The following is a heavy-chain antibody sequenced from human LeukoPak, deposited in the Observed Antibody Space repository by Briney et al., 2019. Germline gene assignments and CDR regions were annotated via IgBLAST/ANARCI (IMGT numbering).Heavy chain of an antibody. CDR1: GGSISSYY. CDR2: IYYSGST. Sequence: SETLSLTCTVSGGSISSYYWSWIRQPSGKGLEWIGYIYYSGSTNYNPSLKSRVTISVDTSKNQFSLKLSSVTAADTAVYYCAGVYCSSTSCPDYWGQGTLVTVSS. CDR3: AGVYCSSTSCPDY. V-gene: IGHV4-59*08. J-gene: IGHJ4*02. D-gene: IGHD2-2*01.